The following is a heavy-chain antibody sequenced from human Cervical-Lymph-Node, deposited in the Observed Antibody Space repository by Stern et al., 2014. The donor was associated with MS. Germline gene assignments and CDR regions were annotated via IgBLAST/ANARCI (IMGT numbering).Heavy chain of an antibody. CDR2: IHSGGST. CDR3: ARCRNTRATSFWFAP. CDR1: GDSISTYY. Sequence: QVQLQESGPGLVKPSETLSLTCTVSGDSISTYYWSWIRQPPGKGLEWIASIHSGGSTSHNPSLKSRLIISVDTSTNQFSLKLSSVTAADTAVYYCARCRNTRATSFWFAPWGQGTLVTVSS. V-gene: IGHV4-59*01. D-gene: IGHD2-2*01. J-gene: IGHJ5*02.